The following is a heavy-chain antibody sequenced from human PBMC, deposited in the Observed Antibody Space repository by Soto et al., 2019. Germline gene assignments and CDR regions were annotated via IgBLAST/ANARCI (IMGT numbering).Heavy chain of an antibody. CDR3: TTWRREKSFTSFSCYGGGAY. V-gene: IGHV3-15*02. D-gene: IGHD3-22*01. CDR1: GFTFNSAW. CDR2: IKSWTDGGRV. J-gene: IGHJ4*02. Sequence: EVPLVESGGALVKPGESLTLSCAASGFTFNSAWMTWVRQAPGKGLEWVGRIKSWTDGGRVDTAAPVKGRFTISRDDSNYTFYLQMNSLKSEDTAVYYCTTWRREKSFTSFSCYGGGAYWGQGNGVTVSS.